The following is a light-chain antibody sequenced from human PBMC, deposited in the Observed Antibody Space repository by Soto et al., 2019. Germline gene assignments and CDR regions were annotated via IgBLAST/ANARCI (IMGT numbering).Light chain of an antibody. CDR1: QSVMSN. Sequence: EIVMTQSPATLSVSPGERATLFCRASQSVMSNFLAWYQQKPGQAPRLLIYGASTRATGVPARFSGSGSGTEFTLTISSLQSEDFAVYYCQQYSAWPLTFGGGTKVEIK. CDR3: QQYSAWPLT. V-gene: IGKV3-15*01. CDR2: GAS. J-gene: IGKJ4*01.